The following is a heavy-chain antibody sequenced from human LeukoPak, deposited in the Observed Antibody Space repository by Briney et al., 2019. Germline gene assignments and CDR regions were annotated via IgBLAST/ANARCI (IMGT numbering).Heavy chain of an antibody. J-gene: IGHJ6*03. V-gene: IGHV1-2*02. CDR2: INPNSGGT. CDR3: ARVYTGSGWYGGYYFYMDV. Sequence: ASVKVSFKSSGSSFTGYYIHLVRLAPGQGLGWVGWINPNSGGTNYAQKVQGRVTMTRDTSISTAYMELSRLRSDDKEEYYCARVYTGSGWYGGYYFYMDVWGKGTTVTVSS. D-gene: IGHD6-19*01. CDR1: GSSFTGYY.